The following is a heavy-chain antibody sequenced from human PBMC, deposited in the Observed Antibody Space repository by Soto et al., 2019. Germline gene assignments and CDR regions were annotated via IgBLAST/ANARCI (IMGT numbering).Heavy chain of an antibody. Sequence: QEQLVESGGGVVQPGRSLRLSCAASGFPVSSYAMHWFLQSPGTVLEWVAGISNDGRDKYNADSVKGRFTISRDNSKNTLYLQMNSRRAEDTAVYYCARDGDQGAAGYYFDYWGQGTLVTVSS. CDR3: ARDGDQGAAGYYFDY. V-gene: IGHV3-30*04. J-gene: IGHJ4*02. CDR1: GFPVSSYA. D-gene: IGHD6-13*01. CDR2: ISNDGRDK.